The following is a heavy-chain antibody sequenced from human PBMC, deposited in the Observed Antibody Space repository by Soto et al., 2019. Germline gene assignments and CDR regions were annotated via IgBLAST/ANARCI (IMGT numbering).Heavy chain of an antibody. CDR1: GYSFTSYW. J-gene: IGHJ6*02. CDR2: IDPSDSYT. Sequence: GESLKISCKGSGYSFTSYWISWVRQMPGKGLEWMGRIDPSDSYTNYSPSFQGHVTISADKPISTAYLQWSSLKASDTAMYYCARHVVRYCSSTSCYRAGYYYYGMDVWGQGTTVTVSS. CDR3: ARHVVRYCSSTSCYRAGYYYYGMDV. V-gene: IGHV5-10-1*01. D-gene: IGHD2-2*02.